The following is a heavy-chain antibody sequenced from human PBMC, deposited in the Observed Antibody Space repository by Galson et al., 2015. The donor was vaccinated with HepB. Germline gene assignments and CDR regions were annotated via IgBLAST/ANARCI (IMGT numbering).Heavy chain of an antibody. CDR3: ARVGLTYYYFDY. V-gene: IGHV1-18*01. CDR2: ITAYNGNT. D-gene: IGHD3/OR15-3a*01. CDR1: GCTFNNYI. Sequence: SVKVSCKASGCTFNNYIIAWVRQAPGQGLEWLGLITAYNGNTEFAQSLQGRVTMTTDTSTSTAYMELKSLRPDDTALYYCARVGLTYYYFDYWGQGTLVTVSS. J-gene: IGHJ4*02.